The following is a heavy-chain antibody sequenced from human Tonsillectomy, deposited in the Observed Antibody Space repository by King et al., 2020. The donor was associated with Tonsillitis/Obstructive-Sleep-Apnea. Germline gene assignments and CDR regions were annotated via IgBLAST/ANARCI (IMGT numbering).Heavy chain of an antibody. D-gene: IGHD3-3*01. CDR3: ARGQSRVFGADFWGGYYSSPVDY. CDR1: GGSFSGYY. CDR2: INHSGST. J-gene: IGHJ4*02. Sequence: VQLQQWGAGLLKPSETLSLTCAVYGGSFSGYYWSWIRQPPGKGLEWIGEINHSGSTNYNPSLKSRVTISVDTSKNLSSLKLSSVTAADTAVYYCARGQSRVFGADFWGGYYSSPVDYWGQGTLVTVSS. V-gene: IGHV4-34*01.